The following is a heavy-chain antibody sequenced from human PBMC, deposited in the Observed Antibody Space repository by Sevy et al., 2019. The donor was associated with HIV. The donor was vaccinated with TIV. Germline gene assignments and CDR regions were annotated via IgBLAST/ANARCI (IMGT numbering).Heavy chain of an antibody. Sequence: SQTLSLTCAISGDSVSSNSAAWNWIRQSPSRGLEWLGRTYYTSKWYNDYAVSVKSRITINPDTSKNQVSLQLNSVTPEDTAVYYCARGPFSTPASYFDYWGQGTLVTVSS. J-gene: IGHJ4*02. D-gene: IGHD2-15*01. CDR1: GDSVSSNSAA. CDR2: TYYTSKWYN. V-gene: IGHV6-1*01. CDR3: ARGPFSTPASYFDY.